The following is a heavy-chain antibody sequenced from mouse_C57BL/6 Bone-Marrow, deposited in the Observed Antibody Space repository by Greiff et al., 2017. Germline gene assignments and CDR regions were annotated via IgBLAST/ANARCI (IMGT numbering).Heavy chain of an antibody. D-gene: IGHD2-10*02. CDR1: GFTFSSYA. Sequence: EVKLVESGGGLVKPGGSLKLSCAASGFTFSSYAMSWVRQTPEQRLEWVATISDGGSYTYYPDNVKGRFTISRDNAKNNLYLQMSHLKSEDTAMDYCAREGYDYYAMDYWGQGTSVTVSS. J-gene: IGHJ4*01. CDR3: AREGYDYYAMDY. V-gene: IGHV5-4*01. CDR2: ISDGGSYT.